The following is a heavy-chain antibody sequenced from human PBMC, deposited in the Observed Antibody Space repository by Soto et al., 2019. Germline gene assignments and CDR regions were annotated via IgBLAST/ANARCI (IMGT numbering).Heavy chain of an antibody. CDR3: AKGERVVVKVCWFDP. J-gene: IGHJ5*02. V-gene: IGHV3-23*01. Sequence: EVQLLESGGGLVQPGGSLRLSCAASGFTFSSYAMSWVRQAPGKGLEWVSAISGSGGSKYYADSEKGRFTISRDNSKNTLYVQMNSLRAEDTAVYYCAKGERVVVKVCWFDPWGQGTLVTVSS. CDR2: ISGSGGSK. CDR1: GFTFSSYA. D-gene: IGHD3-22*01.